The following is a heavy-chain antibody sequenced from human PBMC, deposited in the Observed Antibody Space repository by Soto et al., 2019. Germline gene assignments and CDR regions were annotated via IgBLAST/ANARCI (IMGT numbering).Heavy chain of an antibody. V-gene: IGHV1-2*02. Sequence: ASVKVSCKASGYTLTDYYMHWVRQAPGQGLEWMGWINPNTGDTHYAQKFQGRVTMTRDTSISSAYMELSRLRSDDTAVYFCARESRGYCGYDVDHYCMEDWGQGTLVTVSS. CDR3: ARESRGYCGYDVDHYCMED. CDR2: INPNTGDT. J-gene: IGHJ4*02. CDR1: GYTLTDYY. D-gene: IGHD5-12*01.